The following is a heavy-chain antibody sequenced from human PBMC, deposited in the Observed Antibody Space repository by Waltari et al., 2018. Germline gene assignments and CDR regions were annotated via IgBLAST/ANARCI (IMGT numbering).Heavy chain of an antibody. V-gene: IGHV4-59*11. CDR2: IYYSGST. D-gene: IGHD4-17*01. J-gene: IGHJ4*02. CDR3: ARIGLGVTTAYIVY. CDR1: GGSLSSHY. Sequence: QVQLQESGPGLVKPSETLSLTCTVSGGSLSSHYWSWIRQPPGKGLEWIGYIYYSGSTNYNPSLKSRVTISVDTSKNQFSLKLSSVTAADTAVYYCARIGLGVTTAYIVYWGQGTLVTVSS.